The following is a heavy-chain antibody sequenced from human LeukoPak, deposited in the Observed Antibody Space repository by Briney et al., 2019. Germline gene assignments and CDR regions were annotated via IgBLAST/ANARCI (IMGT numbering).Heavy chain of an antibody. D-gene: IGHD4-17*01. CDR2: ISGSGGST. Sequence: PGGSLRLSCAASGFTFSSYAMSWVRQAPGKGLEWVSAISGSGGSTYYVDSVKGRFTISRDNSKNTLYLQMNSLRAEDTAVYYCAKDHAYGDYLTNWGQGTLVTVSS. J-gene: IGHJ4*02. V-gene: IGHV3-23*01. CDR3: AKDHAYGDYLTN. CDR1: GFTFSSYA.